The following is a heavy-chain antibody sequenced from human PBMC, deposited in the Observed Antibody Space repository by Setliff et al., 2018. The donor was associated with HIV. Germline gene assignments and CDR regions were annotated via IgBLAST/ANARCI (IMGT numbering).Heavy chain of an antibody. CDR2: INHSGST. CDR1: GGSFSGYY. V-gene: IGHV4-34*01. CDR3: ARGGWGVATTDPEYFQH. Sequence: SETLSLTCAVYGGSFSGYYWSWIRQPPGKGLEWIGEINHSGSTNYNPSLKSRVTISVDTSRNQFSLKLSSVTAADTAVYYCARGGWGVATTDPEYFQHWGQGTLVTVSS. J-gene: IGHJ1*01. D-gene: IGHD5-12*01.